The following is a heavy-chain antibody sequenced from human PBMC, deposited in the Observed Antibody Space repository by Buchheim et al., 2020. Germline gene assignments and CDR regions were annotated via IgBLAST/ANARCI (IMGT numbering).Heavy chain of an antibody. CDR1: GFTFSSYE. J-gene: IGHJ5*02. CDR2: ISSSGSTI. Sequence: EVQLVESGGALVQPGGSLRLSCAASGFTFSSYEMNWVRQAPGKGLEWVSYISSSGSTIYYADSVKGRFIISRDNAKNSLYLQMNSLRAEDTAVYYCARDVSGTNGCWFDPWGQGTL. CDR3: ARDVSGTNGCWFDP. V-gene: IGHV3-48*03. D-gene: IGHD1-7*01.